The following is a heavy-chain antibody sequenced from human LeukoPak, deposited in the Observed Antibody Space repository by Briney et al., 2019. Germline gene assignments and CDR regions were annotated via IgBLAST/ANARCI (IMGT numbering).Heavy chain of an antibody. CDR3: ARGTPHGDV. CDR2: INHSGST. V-gene: IGHV4-34*01. Sequence: SEILSLTCAVYGGSFSGHYWTWIRQPPGKGLEWIGEINHSGSTNYNPSLKSRVTISVDTSKNQFSLKVSSVTAADTTVYYCARGTPHGDVWGKGTTVTISS. J-gene: IGHJ6*04. CDR1: GGSFSGHY.